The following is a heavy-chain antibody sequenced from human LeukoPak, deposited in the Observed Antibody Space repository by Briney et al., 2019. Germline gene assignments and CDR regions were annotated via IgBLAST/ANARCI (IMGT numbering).Heavy chain of an antibody. D-gene: IGHD5-18*01. V-gene: IGHV1-24*01. J-gene: IGHJ4*02. Sequence: ASVNVSSKVSGYTLTELPMHWGVQAPGKEGEGMGVFDDVDGQKTYAPKFRGRVKRPDATSTDTANMELTRLRSEDTAVYYCATRRGRYSYGPDSDYWGQGTLVTVSS. CDR1: GYTLTELP. CDR2: FDDVDGQK. CDR3: ATRRGRYSYGPDSDY.